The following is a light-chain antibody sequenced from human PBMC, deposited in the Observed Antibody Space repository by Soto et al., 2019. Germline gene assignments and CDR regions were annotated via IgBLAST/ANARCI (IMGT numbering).Light chain of an antibody. V-gene: IGKV3-20*01. CDR3: QQYGSSPLT. J-gene: IGKJ3*01. CDR2: GAS. CDR1: QSVSSSY. Sequence: EIVLTQSPGTLSLSPGERATLSCRASQSVSSSYLAWYQQKPGQAPRLLIYGASSRASGIPDRFSGSGSGTDFPLTISRLEPEDSAVYYCQQYGSSPLTFGPGTKVDIK.